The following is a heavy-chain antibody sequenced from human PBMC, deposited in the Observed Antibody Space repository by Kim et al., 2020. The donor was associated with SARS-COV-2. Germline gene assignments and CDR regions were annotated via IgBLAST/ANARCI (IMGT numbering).Heavy chain of an antibody. Sequence: GGSLRLSCAASGFTFSSYGMHWVRQAPGKGLEWVAVISYDGSNKYYADSVKGRFTISRDNSKNTLYLQMNSLRAEDTAVYYCARDRADLYYYGSGSYYNGDFDYWGQGTLVTVSS. V-gene: IGHV3-33*05. J-gene: IGHJ4*02. D-gene: IGHD3-10*01. CDR3: ARDRADLYYYGSGSYYNGDFDY. CDR1: GFTFSSYG. CDR2: ISYDGSNK.